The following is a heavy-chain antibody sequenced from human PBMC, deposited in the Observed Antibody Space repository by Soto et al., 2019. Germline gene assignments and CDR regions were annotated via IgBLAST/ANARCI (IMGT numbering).Heavy chain of an antibody. CDR1: GGSISSYY. V-gene: IGHV4-59*08. D-gene: IGHD6-13*01. CDR2: IYYSGST. CDR3: ARTGYSSSWDNRFDP. J-gene: IGHJ5*02. Sequence: PSETLSLTCTVSGGSISSYYWSWIRQPPGKGLEWIGYIYYSGSTNYNPSLKSRVTISVDTSKNQFSLKLSSVTAADTAVYYCARTGYSSSWDNRFDPWGQGTLVTVSS.